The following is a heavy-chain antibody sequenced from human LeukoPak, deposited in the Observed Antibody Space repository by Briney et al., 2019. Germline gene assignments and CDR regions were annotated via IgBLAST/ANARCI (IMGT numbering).Heavy chain of an antibody. CDR1: GYIFTGYY. CDR3: ARGLTTGPTWYYFDY. V-gene: IGHV1-2*02. CDR2: INPNSGGT. Sequence: ASVKVSCRTSGYIFTGYYIHWVRQAPGQGLEWMGWINPNSGGTNYAQKFQGRVTMTRDTSISTAYMELNRLRSDDTAMYYCARGLTTGPTWYYFDYWGQGTLVTVSS. J-gene: IGHJ4*02. D-gene: IGHD4-11*01.